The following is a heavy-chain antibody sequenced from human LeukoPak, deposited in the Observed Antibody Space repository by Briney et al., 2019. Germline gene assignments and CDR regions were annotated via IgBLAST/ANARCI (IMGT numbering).Heavy chain of an antibody. CDR1: GCTQSSYD. V-gene: IGHV3-48*03. J-gene: IGHJ4*02. Sequence: ALKQSRAKSGCTQSSYDMNRFRQATGERQEWVSFILSCGTSIYYADSVKGRFTISRDNAKNSLYLQMNSLRAEDTGVYYCAGGTGPLRRSRTDFWGQGTPVIVSS. CDR3: AGGTGPLRRSRTDF. CDR2: ILSCGTSI. D-gene: IGHD1-1*01.